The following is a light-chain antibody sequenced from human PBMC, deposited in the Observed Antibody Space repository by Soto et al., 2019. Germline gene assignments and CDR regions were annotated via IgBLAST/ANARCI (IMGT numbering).Light chain of an antibody. CDR3: QQYGRSPWT. J-gene: IGKJ1*01. CDR1: QSVTSNY. V-gene: IGKV3-20*01. CDR2: GAS. Sequence: EIVLTQSPGTLSLSPGERATLSCRASQSVTSNYLAWYQQKPGQAPRLLIYGASSRATGSPDRVSGSGSGTDFTLTISRLEPEDFAVYYCQQYGRSPWTFGRGTKVDIK.